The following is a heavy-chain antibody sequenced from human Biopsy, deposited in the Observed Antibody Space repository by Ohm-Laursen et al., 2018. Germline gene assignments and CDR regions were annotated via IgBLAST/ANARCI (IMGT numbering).Heavy chain of an antibody. V-gene: IGHV1-46*01. Sequence: ASSVKVSCKASGYSLTSYYMHWVRQAPGQGLEWMGMINPSGSTTSYPQVFQGRVTMTRDTSKSTVYMELSSLRSADTAVYFCARNTGWYGDLYYFDYWGQGTLVTVSS. CDR1: GYSLTSYY. D-gene: IGHD6-19*01. J-gene: IGHJ4*02. CDR2: INPSGSTT. CDR3: ARNTGWYGDLYYFDY.